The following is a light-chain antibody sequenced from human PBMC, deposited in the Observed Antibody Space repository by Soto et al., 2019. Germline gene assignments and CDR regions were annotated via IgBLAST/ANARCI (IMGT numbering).Light chain of an antibody. V-gene: IGKV3-15*01. CDR2: GAS. CDR3: QQYDNWPYT. CDR1: ESVASN. Sequence: EIVMTQSPATLSLSPGESATLSCRASESVASNLAWYQHQPGQAPRFLINGASTRATGIPARFRGSGSGTEFTLTISSLQSEDFAVYYCQQYDNWPYTFGQGIQLEIK. J-gene: IGKJ2*01.